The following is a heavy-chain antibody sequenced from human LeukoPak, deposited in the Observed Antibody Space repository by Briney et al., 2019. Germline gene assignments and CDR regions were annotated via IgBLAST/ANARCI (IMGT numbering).Heavy chain of an antibody. J-gene: IGHJ4*02. CDR1: GFTFSAYG. Sequence: GGSLRLSCAASGFTFSAYGMPWVRQAPGKGLEWLADMSYDGRHIYYADSVKGRFTISRDSSKNTLYLQMNSLRTEDTAVYFCAKPVYDTNSGNFGIDYWGQGTLVTVSS. CDR2: MSYDGRHI. D-gene: IGHD2-8*01. CDR3: AKPVYDTNSGNFGIDY. V-gene: IGHV3-30*18.